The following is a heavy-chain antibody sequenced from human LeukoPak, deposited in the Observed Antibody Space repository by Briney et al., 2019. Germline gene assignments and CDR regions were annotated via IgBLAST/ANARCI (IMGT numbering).Heavy chain of an antibody. CDR1: GFLFEEYG. D-gene: IGHD2-21*02. J-gene: IGHJ4*02. CDR2: ISWNGLSI. V-gene: IGHV3-20*04. Sequence: PGGSLRLSCEASGFLFEEYGMSWIRQRPGKGLEWVAGISWNGLSIHYADSVKGRLTISRDDAKKSLFLHMDGLSAEDTAFYYCARRGGYCSGDCYPDNWGQGTLVIVSS. CDR3: ARRGGYCSGDCYPDN.